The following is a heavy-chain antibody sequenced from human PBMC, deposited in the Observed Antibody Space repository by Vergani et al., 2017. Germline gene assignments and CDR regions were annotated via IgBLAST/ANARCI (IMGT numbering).Heavy chain of an antibody. CDR3: AGPFVHGGNSVDGGDY. D-gene: IGHD4-23*01. CDR1: GYSFTSYW. V-gene: IGHV5-51*01. J-gene: IGHJ4*02. Sequence: EVQLVQSGAEVKTPGESLKISCKGSGYSFTSYWIGWVRQMPGKGLEWMGIIYPGDSDTRYSPSFQGQVTISADKSISTAYLQWSSLKASDTAMSYCAGPFVHGGNSVDGGDYWGQGTLVTVSS. CDR2: IYPGDSDT.